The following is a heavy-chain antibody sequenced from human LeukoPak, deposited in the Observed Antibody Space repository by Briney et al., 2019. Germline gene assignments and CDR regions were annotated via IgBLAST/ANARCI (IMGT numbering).Heavy chain of an antibody. J-gene: IGHJ4*02. CDR3: ARGTGGDSYHFDY. D-gene: IGHD4-17*01. Sequence: ASVKVSCKASGYTFTGYYMHWVRQAPGQGLEWMGWINPNSGGTNYAQKFQGWVTMTRDTSISTAYMELSRLRSDDAAVYYCARGTGGDSYHFDYWGQGTLVTVSS. CDR1: GYTFTGYY. CDR2: INPNSGGT. V-gene: IGHV1-2*04.